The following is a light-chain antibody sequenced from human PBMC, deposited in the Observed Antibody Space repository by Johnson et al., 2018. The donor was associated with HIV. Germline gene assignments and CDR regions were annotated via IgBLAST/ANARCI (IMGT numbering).Light chain of an antibody. V-gene: IGLV1-51*02. J-gene: IGLJ1*01. CDR3: GTWDSSLLDV. CDR1: SSNIGNNY. CDR2: ENN. Sequence: QSVLTQPPSVSAAPGQKVTISCSGSSSNIGNNYVSWYQQLPGTAPKLLIYENNKRPSGIPDRFSGSKSGTSATLGITGLQTGDEADYYCGTWDSSLLDVFGTGTKVTVL.